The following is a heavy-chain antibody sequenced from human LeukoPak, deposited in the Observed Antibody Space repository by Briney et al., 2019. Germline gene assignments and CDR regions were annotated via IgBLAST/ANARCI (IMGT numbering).Heavy chain of an antibody. CDR1: GFTFSSYS. CDR3: ARDPSGSFDY. Sequence: GGSLRLSCAASGFTFSSYSMNWVRQAPGKGLEWVSYITNSGATIYYAVSVKGRFTISRDDAKNSLYLQMNSLRAEDTAVYYCARDPSGSFDYWGQGTLVTVSS. V-gene: IGHV3-48*04. J-gene: IGHJ4*02. CDR2: ITNSGATI. D-gene: IGHD1-26*01.